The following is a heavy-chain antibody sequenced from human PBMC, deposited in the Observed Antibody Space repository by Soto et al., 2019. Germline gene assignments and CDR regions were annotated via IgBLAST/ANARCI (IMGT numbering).Heavy chain of an antibody. CDR2: IKSKTDGGTT. J-gene: IGHJ4*02. CDR1: GFTFSNAW. CDR3: TARPFINSSPFDY. Sequence: GGSLRLSCAASGFTFSNAWMSWVRQAPGKGLEWVGRIKSKTDGGTTDYAAPVKGRFTISRDDSKNTLYLQMNSLKTEDTAVYYCTARPFINSSPFDYWGQGTLVTVSS. D-gene: IGHD6-19*01. V-gene: IGHV3-15*01.